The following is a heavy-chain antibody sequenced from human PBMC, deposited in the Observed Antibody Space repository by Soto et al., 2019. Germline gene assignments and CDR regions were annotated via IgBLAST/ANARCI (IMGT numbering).Heavy chain of an antibody. Sequence: SETLSLTCTVSGGSISSSSYYWGWIRQPPGKGLEWIGSIYYSGSTYYNPSLKSRVTISVDTSKNQFSLKLSSVTAADTAVYYCAGLEISGAVTIGSGGMDVWGQGTTVTVAS. CDR3: AGLEISGAVTIGSGGMDV. CDR1: GGSISSSSYY. V-gene: IGHV4-39*01. J-gene: IGHJ6*02. D-gene: IGHD3-3*01. CDR2: IYYSGST.